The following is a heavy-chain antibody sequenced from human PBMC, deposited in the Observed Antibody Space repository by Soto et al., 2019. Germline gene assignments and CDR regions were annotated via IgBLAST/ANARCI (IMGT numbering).Heavy chain of an antibody. Sequence: EVQLVESGGGVVQPGGSLRLSCTASGFTFNTHCMHWVRQAPGKGLVWVSRIYFDGITTYYADSEKGRLTVSRDNAKSTVYLHVNTLRDEDTAVYSGARGGGMGVDYWGQGTLVTVSS. J-gene: IGHJ4*02. D-gene: IGHD1-26*01. V-gene: IGHV3-74*01. CDR3: ARGGGMGVDY. CDR1: GFTFNTHC. CDR2: IYFDGITT.